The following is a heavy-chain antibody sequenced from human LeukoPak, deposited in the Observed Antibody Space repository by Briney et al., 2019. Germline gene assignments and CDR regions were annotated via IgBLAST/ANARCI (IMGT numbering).Heavy chain of an antibody. V-gene: IGHV3-23*01. Sequence: PGGSLRLSCAASGFTFSSYVMNWVRQAPGKGLEWVSAISGSGGSTYYADSVKGRFTISRDNSKNTLYLQMNSLRAEDTAVYYCAKGSPFLWFGELSGCYFDYWGQGTLVTVSS. CDR2: ISGSGGST. CDR3: AKGSPFLWFGELSGCYFDY. J-gene: IGHJ4*02. D-gene: IGHD3-10*01. CDR1: GFTFSSYV.